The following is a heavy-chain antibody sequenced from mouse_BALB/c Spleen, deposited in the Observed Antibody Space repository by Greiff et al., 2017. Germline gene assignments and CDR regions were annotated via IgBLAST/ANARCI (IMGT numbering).Heavy chain of an antibody. Sequence: EVQVVESGGGLVQPGGSRKLSCAASGFTFSDYGMAWVRQDPGKGPEWVAFISNLAYSIYYADTVTGRFTISRENAKNTLYLEMSSLRSEDTAMYYCARSTVRGYAMDYWGQGTSVTVSS. J-gene: IGHJ4*01. D-gene: IGHD1-1*01. V-gene: IGHV5-15*02. CDR2: ISNLAYSI. CDR3: ARSTVRGYAMDY. CDR1: GFTFSDYG.